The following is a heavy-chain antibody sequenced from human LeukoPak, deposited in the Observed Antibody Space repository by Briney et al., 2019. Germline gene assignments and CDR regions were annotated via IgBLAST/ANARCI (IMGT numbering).Heavy chain of an antibody. J-gene: IGHJ4*02. D-gene: IGHD5-12*01. Sequence: SETLSLTCTVSGVSISSSTYYWSWIRQPPGKGLEWIVYIYHSGSTKYNPSLKTRVTISLDTPKNQLSLKLSSVTDADTDVYYCARDGYSGNDGLWGQGTLVTVSS. CDR1: GVSISSSTYY. CDR3: ARDGYSGNDGL. CDR2: IYHSGST. V-gene: IGHV4-61*01.